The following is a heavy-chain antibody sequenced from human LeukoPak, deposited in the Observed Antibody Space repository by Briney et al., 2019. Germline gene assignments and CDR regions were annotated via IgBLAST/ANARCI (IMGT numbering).Heavy chain of an antibody. D-gene: IGHD5-24*01. CDR1: GVSISSHY. V-gene: IGHV4-59*11. CDR3: TRARRDGYNYVDL. CDR2: ISYSGIT. Sequence: SETLSLTFIVSGVSISSHYWSWIRQPPGKGLQWIGYISYSGITESNPSLKSRVTISVDTSKNQFSLKLSSLTAADTAVHYCTRARRDGYNYVDLWGQGTLVTVSS. J-gene: IGHJ5*02.